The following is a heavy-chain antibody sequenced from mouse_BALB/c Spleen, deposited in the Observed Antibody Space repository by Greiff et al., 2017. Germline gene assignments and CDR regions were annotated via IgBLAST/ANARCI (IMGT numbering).Heavy chain of an antibody. CDR3: TRGGGNYFYAMDY. CDR1: GYTFTDYE. V-gene: IGHV1-15*01. Sequence: VKLMESGAELVRPGASVTLSCKASGYTFTDYEMHWVKQTPVHGLEWIGAIDPETGGTAYNQKFKGKATLTADKSSSTAYMELRSLTSEDSAVYYCTRGGGNYFYAMDYWGQGTSVTVSS. J-gene: IGHJ4*01. D-gene: IGHD2-1*01. CDR2: IDPETGGT.